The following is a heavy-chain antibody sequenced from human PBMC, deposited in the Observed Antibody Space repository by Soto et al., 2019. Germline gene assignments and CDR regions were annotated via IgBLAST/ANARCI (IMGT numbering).Heavy chain of an antibody. CDR2: INAGNGNT. V-gene: IGHV1-3*01. D-gene: IGHD2-8*01. CDR3: AREDCTNGVCFDY. Sequence: QVQLVQSGAEVKKPGASVKVSCKASGYTFTSYAMHWVRQAPGQRLEWMGWINAGNGNTKYPQKFQGRVTITRDTSASTAYMELSSLRSEDTAVYYCAREDCTNGVCFDYWGQGTLVTVSS. CDR1: GYTFTSYA. J-gene: IGHJ4*02.